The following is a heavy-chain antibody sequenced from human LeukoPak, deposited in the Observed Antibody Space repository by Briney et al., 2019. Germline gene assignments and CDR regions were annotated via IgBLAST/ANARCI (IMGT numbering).Heavy chain of an antibody. CDR2: ISGSSYYI. J-gene: IGHJ4*02. V-gene: IGHV3-21*01. D-gene: IGHD2-2*01. Sequence: GGSLRLSCAASGFTFSSYSMNWVRQAPGKGLEWVSSISGSSYYIYYADSVKGRFTISRDNAKNSLYLQMNSLRAEDTAVYYCAREGGEYQLLFEPYFDYWGQGTLVTVSS. CDR1: GFTFSSYS. CDR3: AREGGEYQLLFEPYFDY.